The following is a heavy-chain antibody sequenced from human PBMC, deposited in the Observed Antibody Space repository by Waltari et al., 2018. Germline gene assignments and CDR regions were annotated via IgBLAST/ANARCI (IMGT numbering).Heavy chain of an antibody. Sequence: EVQLVESGGGLVKPGGSLRLSCAASGFTFSSYSLNWVRQAPGKGLEWVSSISSSSSYIYYADSVKGRVTISRDNAKNSLYLQMNSLRAEDTAVYYCARDDSSGYYNPPAYWGQGTLVTVSS. CDR2: ISSSSSYI. V-gene: IGHV3-21*01. CDR1: GFTFSSYS. J-gene: IGHJ4*02. D-gene: IGHD3-22*01. CDR3: ARDDSSGYYNPPAY.